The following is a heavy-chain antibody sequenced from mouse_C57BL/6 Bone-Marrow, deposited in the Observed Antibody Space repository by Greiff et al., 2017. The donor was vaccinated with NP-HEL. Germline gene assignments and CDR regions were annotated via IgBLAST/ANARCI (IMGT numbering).Heavy chain of an antibody. CDR3: ARRGDYVFAY. V-gene: IGHV1-81*01. CDR1: GYTFTSYG. Sequence: VQLQQSGAELARPGASVKLSCKASGYTFTSYGISWVKQRTGQGLEWIGEIYPRSGNTYYNEKFKGKATLTADKSSSTAYMELRSLTSEDSAVYLCARRGDYVFAYWGQGTLVTVSA. CDR2: IYPRSGNT. D-gene: IGHD2-4*01. J-gene: IGHJ3*01.